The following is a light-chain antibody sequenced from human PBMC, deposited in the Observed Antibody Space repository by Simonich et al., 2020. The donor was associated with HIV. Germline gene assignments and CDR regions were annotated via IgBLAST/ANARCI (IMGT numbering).Light chain of an antibody. CDR1: QSVSSN. J-gene: IGKJ2*01. CDR2: GAS. CDR3: QQYYGTPT. Sequence: EIVMTQSPATLSVSPGERATLSCRASQSVSSNLAWYQKKPGQAPRLLIYGASTRATGIPARFSGSGSGTEFTLTISSMQSEDVAVYYCQQYYGTPTFGQGTKLEIK. V-gene: IGKV3-15*01.